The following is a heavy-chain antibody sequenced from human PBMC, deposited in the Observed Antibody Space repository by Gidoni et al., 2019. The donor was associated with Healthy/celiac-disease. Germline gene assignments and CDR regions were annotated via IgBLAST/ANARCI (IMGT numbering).Heavy chain of an antibody. J-gene: IGHJ4*02. V-gene: IGHV3-33*01. D-gene: IGHD3-10*01. CDR2: RWYDGSNK. Sequence: QVQLVESGGGVVQPGRSLRLSCAASGFTFSSYGMHWVRQAPGKGLEWVAVRWYDGSNKYYADSVKGRFTISRDNSKNTLYLQMNSLRAEDTAVYYCARGGPMVRGVIGIDYWGQGTLVTVSS. CDR1: GFTFSSYG. CDR3: ARGGPMVRGVIGIDY.